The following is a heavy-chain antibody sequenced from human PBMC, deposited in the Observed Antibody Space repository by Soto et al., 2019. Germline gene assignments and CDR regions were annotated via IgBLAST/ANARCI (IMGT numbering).Heavy chain of an antibody. CDR1: GGAFSSYA. V-gene: IGHV1-69*06. CDR2: IIPIFGTA. CDR3: ARSYDSSGYYVVRELDY. J-gene: IGHJ4*02. D-gene: IGHD3-22*01. Sequence: LVQSGAEVKKPGSSVKVSCRASGGAFSSYAISWVRQAPGQGLEWMGGIIPIFGTANYAQKFQGRVTITADKSTSTAYMELSSLRSEDTAVYYCARSYDSSGYYVVRELDYWGQGTLVTVSS.